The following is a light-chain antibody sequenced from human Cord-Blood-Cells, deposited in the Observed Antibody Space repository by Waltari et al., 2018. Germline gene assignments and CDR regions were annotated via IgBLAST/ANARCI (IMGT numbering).Light chain of an antibody. CDR3: SSYAGSNNLV. CDR2: EAR. Sequence: QSALTQPPSASGSPGQSVTISCTGTSSDVGGYNYVSWYQQHPAKAPKLMIYEARKRPSGVPDRFSGSKSGNTASLTVSGLQAEDEADYYCSSYAGSNNLVFGGGTKLTVL. CDR1: SSDVGGYNY. V-gene: IGLV2-8*01. J-gene: IGLJ2*01.